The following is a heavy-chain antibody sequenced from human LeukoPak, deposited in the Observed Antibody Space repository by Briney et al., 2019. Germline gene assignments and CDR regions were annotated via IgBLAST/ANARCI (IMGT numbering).Heavy chain of an antibody. V-gene: IGHV3-48*03. CDR1: GFTFSSYE. CDR3: ARGGLSGYYLDY. J-gene: IGHJ4*02. Sequence: PGGSLRLSCAASGFTFSSYEMNWVCQAPGKGLEWVSYISSSGSTIYYADSVKGRFTISRDNAKNSLYLQMNSLRAEDTAVYYCARGGLSGYYLDYWGQGTLVTVSS. CDR2: ISSSGSTI. D-gene: IGHD3-22*01.